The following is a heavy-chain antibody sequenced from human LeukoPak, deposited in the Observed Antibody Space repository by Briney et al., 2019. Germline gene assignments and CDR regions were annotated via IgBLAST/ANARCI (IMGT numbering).Heavy chain of an antibody. V-gene: IGHV3-21*01. CDR3: ARDLGIAAAGTSGLPDYYYGMDV. J-gene: IGHJ6*02. CDR1: GFTFSSYS. CDR2: ISSSSSYI. D-gene: IGHD6-13*01. Sequence: GGSLRLSCAASGFTFSSYSMNWVRQAPGKGLERVSSISSSSSYIYYADSVKGRFTISRDNAKNSLYLQMNSLRAEDTVVYYCARDLGIAAAGTSGLPDYYYGMDVWGQGTTVTVSS.